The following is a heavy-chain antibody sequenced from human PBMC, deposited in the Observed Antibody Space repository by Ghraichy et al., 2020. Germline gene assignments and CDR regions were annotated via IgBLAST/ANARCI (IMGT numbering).Heavy chain of an antibody. V-gene: IGHV3-74*01. Sequence: GGSLRLSCAASGFTFSNYWMHWVRQAPGKGLVWVSRINSDGSNTNYADSVKGRFTISRDNTKNTLYLQMNSLTAEDTAVYYCTRDGLFTATTENSFDLWGRGTLVTVAS. CDR1: GFTFSNYW. CDR3: TRDGLFTATTENSFDL. D-gene: IGHD1-1*01. J-gene: IGHJ5*02. CDR2: INSDGSNT.